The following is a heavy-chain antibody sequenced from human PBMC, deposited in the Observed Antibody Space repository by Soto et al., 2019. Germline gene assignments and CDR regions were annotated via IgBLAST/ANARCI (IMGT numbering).Heavy chain of an antibody. D-gene: IGHD3-10*01. CDR1: GYTLTGDL. CDR3: ARLWFGDAFDI. J-gene: IGHJ3*02. V-gene: IGHV1-8*02. CDR2: MNPNNGNT. Sequence: ASLKGSCKASGYTLTGDLISRGRLATGQGLEWMGWMNPNNGNTGYAQKSQGRVTMTRNTSISTAYMELSSLRSEDTAVYYCARLWFGDAFDIWGQGTMVTVSS.